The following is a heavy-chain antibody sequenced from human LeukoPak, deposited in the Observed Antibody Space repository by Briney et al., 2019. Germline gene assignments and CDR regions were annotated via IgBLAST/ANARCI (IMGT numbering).Heavy chain of an antibody. CDR1: GGSISSGGYY. CDR3: ARAGYYGSGRINWFDP. Sequence: SETLSLTCAVSGGSISSGGYYWSWIRQHPGKGLEWIGYIYYSGSTYYNPSLKSRVTISVDTSKTQFSLKLSSVTAADTAVYYCARAGYYGSGRINWFDPWGQGTLVTVSS. J-gene: IGHJ5*02. D-gene: IGHD3-10*01. V-gene: IGHV4-31*11. CDR2: IYYSGST.